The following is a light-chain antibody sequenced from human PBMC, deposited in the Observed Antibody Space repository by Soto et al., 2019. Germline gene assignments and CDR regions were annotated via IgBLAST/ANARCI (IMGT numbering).Light chain of an antibody. Sequence: QSVLTQPPSVSAAPGQKVTISCSGSSSNIGNNYVSWYQQLPGTAPKLLIYENNKRPSGIPDRFSGSKSGPSATLGITGLQTGDEADYYCGTWDSSLSAAVFGGGTKLTVL. CDR1: SSNIGNNY. CDR2: ENN. J-gene: IGLJ2*01. CDR3: GTWDSSLSAAV. V-gene: IGLV1-51*02.